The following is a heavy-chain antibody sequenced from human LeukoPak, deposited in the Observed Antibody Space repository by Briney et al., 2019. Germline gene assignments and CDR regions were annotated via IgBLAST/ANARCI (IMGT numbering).Heavy chain of an antibody. D-gene: IGHD4-17*01. V-gene: IGHV3-53*01. CDR3: ARGPVTKFEI. J-gene: IGHJ3*02. Sequence: PGRSLRLSCAASGFTVSSNYMSWVRQAPGKGLEWISVIYSGGTTYYADSVKGRFTLSRDNSNNTLYLQMHSLRAEDTAVYYCARGPVTKFEIWGQGTILTVSS. CDR1: GFTVSSNY. CDR2: IYSGGTT.